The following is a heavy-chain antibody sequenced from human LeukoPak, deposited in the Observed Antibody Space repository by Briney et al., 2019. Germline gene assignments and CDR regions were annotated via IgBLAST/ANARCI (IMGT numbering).Heavy chain of an antibody. V-gene: IGHV5-51*01. J-gene: IGHJ4*02. CDR2: IYPGDSDT. D-gene: IGHD6-13*01. CDR1: GYSFTSYW. Sequence: GESLKISCKGSGYSFTSYWIGWVRQMPGKGLEWMGIIYPGDSDTRYSPSFQGQVTISADKSISTAYLQWSSLKASDIAMYYCARRGIAAAGPYYFDYWGQGTLVTVSS. CDR3: ARRGIAAAGPYYFDY.